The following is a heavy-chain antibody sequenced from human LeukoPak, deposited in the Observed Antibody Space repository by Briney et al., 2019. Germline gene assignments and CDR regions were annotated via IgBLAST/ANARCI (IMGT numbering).Heavy chain of an antibody. CDR2: IYYSGST. Sequence: SETLSLTCTVSGGSISSSSYYWGWIRQPPGKGLEWIGSIYYSGSTYYNPSLKSRVTISVDTSKNQFSLKLSSVTAADTAVYYCARITDTAMAWYFDLWGRGTLVTVSS. CDR1: GGSISSSSYY. J-gene: IGHJ2*01. D-gene: IGHD5-18*01. V-gene: IGHV4-39*07. CDR3: ARITDTAMAWYFDL.